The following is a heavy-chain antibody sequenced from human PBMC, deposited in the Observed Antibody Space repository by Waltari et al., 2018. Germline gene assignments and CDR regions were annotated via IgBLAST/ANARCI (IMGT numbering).Heavy chain of an antibody. CDR1: GFTFGSHW. Sequence: EVQLVESGGGLVQPGGSLRLSCVASGFTFGSHWMSWVRQAPEKGLGWGDEIKQDGTQQYYVESVKGRFTVSRDNHKNSLFLQMNSLRAEDTAVYYCARALPGEITVYDYWAQGALVTVSS. V-gene: IGHV3-7*01. J-gene: IGHJ4*02. CDR2: IKQDGTQQ. CDR3: ARALPGEITVYDY. D-gene: IGHD3-10*01.